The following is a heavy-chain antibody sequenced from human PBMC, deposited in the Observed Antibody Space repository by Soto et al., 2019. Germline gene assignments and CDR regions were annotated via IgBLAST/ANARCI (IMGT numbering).Heavy chain of an antibody. CDR3: ASSRFGELYNWFDP. V-gene: IGHV4-31*03. CDR1: GGSISSGGYY. D-gene: IGHD3-10*01. CDR2: IYYSGST. Sequence: PSETLSLTCTVSGGSISSGGYYWSWIRQHPGKGLEWIGYIYYSGSTYYNPSLKGRVTISVDTSKNQFSLKLSSVTAADTAVYYCASSRFGELYNWFDPWGQGTLVTVSS. J-gene: IGHJ5*02.